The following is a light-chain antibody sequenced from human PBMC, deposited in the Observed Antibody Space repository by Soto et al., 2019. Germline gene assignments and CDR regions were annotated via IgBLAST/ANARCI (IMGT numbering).Light chain of an antibody. CDR1: QSIRSW. J-gene: IGKJ1*01. CDR2: KAS. Sequence: DIQMTQSPSTLSASVGDRVTITCRASQSIRSWLAWYQQKPGKAPKLLIYKASSLERGVPSRFSGSGSGTEFTLTISSLQPDDFASYYCQQYGSYSPWTFGQGTKVEIK. V-gene: IGKV1-5*03. CDR3: QQYGSYSPWT.